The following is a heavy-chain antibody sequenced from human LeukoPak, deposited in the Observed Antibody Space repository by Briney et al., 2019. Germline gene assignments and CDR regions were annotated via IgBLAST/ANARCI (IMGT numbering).Heavy chain of an antibody. J-gene: IGHJ4*02. CDR1: GFDFSSYW. D-gene: IGHD3-3*01. V-gene: IGHV3-7*01. CDR2: IKGDGSDK. CDR3: ARAYYDFWSGYSYVFDY. Sequence: SGGSLRLSCVVSGFDFSSYWMSWVRQAPGKGLEWVANIKGDGSDKYYVDSVEGRFTISRDNAKNSLYLQMNTLRAEDTAVYYCARAYYDFWSGYSYVFDYWGQGTLVTVSS.